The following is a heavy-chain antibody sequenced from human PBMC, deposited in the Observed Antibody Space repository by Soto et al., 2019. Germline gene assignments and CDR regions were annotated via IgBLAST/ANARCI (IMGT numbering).Heavy chain of an antibody. J-gene: IGHJ4*02. Sequence: GSLRLSCAASGFTFDDYAMHWVRQAPGKGLEWVSLISGDGGSTYYADSVKGRFTISRDNSKNSLYLQMNSLRTEDTALYYCAKGYTTYYDILTGYYKSGNDYWGQGTLVTVSS. CDR1: GFTFDDYA. CDR2: ISGDGGST. CDR3: AKGYTTYYDILTGYYKSGNDY. V-gene: IGHV3-43*02. D-gene: IGHD3-9*01.